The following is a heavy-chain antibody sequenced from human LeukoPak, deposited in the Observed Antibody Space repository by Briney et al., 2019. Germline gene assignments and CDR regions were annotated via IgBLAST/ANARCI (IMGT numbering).Heavy chain of an antibody. D-gene: IGHD2-2*01. J-gene: IGHJ3*01. Sequence: SVKVSCKASGGSFNSYAFSWVRQAPGQGLEWMGRIIPIIGIANYAQKFQGRVTITADKSTSTGYMELRSLRSEDAAVYYCVRAPYCTSTSCYAHDVFDVWGQGTMVTVSS. CDR2: IIPIIGIA. V-gene: IGHV1-69*04. CDR3: VRAPYCTSTSCYAHDVFDV. CDR1: GGSFNSYA.